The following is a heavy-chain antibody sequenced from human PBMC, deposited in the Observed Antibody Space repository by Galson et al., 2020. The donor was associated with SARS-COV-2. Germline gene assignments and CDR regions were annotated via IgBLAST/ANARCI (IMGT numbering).Heavy chain of an antibody. CDR3: ARVLTMIVKGAWDAFDI. J-gene: IGHJ3*02. CDR1: GYTFTSYA. D-gene: IGHD3-22*01. CDR2: INAGNGNT. Sequence: ASVKVSCKASGYTFTSYAMHWVRQAPGQRLEWMGWINAGNGNTKYSQKFQGRVTITRDTSASTAYMELSSLRSEDTAVYYCARVLTMIVKGAWDAFDIWGQGTMVTVSS. V-gene: IGHV1-3*01.